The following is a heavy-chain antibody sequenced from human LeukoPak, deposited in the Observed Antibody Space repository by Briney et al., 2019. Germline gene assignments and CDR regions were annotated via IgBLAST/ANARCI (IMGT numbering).Heavy chain of an antibody. CDR3: ATDRYSSFDY. D-gene: IGHD6-19*01. CDR1: GYTFTSYG. V-gene: IGHV1-24*01. Sequence: APVKVSCKASGYTFTSYGISWVRQAPGKGLEWMGGFDPEDGETIYAQKFQGRVTMTEDTSTDTAYMELSSLRSEDTAVYYCATDRYSSFDYWGQGTLVTVSS. CDR2: FDPEDGET. J-gene: IGHJ4*02.